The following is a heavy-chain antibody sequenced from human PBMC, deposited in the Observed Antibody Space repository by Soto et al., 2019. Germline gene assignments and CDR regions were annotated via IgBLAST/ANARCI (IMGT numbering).Heavy chain of an antibody. CDR2: IYYSGST. J-gene: IGHJ3*02. CDR1: GGSISSGGYY. V-gene: IGHV4-31*03. CDR3: ARTMNELEFDRFDI. D-gene: IGHD1-1*01. Sequence: QVQLQESGPGLVKPSQTLSLTCTVSGGSISSGGYYWSLIRQHPGKGLEWIGYIYYSGSTYYNPSLKSRVTISVDTSKNQFSLKLSSVTAADTAVYYCARTMNELEFDRFDIWGQGTMVTVSS.